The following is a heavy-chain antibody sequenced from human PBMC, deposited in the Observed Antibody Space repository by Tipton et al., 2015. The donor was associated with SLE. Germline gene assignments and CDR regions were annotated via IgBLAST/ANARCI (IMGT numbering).Heavy chain of an antibody. CDR3: ARNWGYYYYYGMDV. CDR2: ISSSSSYI. CDR1: GFTFSSYS. Sequence: SLRLSCAASGFTFSSYSMNWVRQAPGKGLEWVSSISSSSSYIYYADSVKGRFTISRDNAKNSLYLQMNSLGAEDTAVYYCARNWGYYYYYGMDVWGQGTTVTVSS. V-gene: IGHV3-21*01. J-gene: IGHJ6*02. D-gene: IGHD7-27*01.